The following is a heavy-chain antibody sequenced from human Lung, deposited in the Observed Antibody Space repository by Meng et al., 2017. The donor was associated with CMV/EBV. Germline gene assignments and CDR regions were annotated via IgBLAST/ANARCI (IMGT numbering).Heavy chain of an antibody. V-gene: IGHV1-69*05. Sequence: SVXVSXKASGGTFSSYAISWVRQAPGQGLEWMGGIIPIFGTANYAQKFQGRVTITTDESTSTDYMELRSLRSEHTAVYYFARGEGVATSCGMDVWGQGTTVTVSS. CDR2: IIPIFGTA. CDR3: ARGEGVATSCGMDV. CDR1: GGTFSSYA. J-gene: IGHJ6*02. D-gene: IGHD2-15*01.